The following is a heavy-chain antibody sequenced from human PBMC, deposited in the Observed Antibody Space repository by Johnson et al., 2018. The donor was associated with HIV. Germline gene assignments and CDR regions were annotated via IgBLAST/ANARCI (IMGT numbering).Heavy chain of an antibody. CDR3: AKEPRPGIVATDDAFDI. V-gene: IGHV3-23*04. CDR1: GFTFSGYA. Sequence: VQLVESGGGLVQPGGSLRLSCAASGFTFSGYAMSWVRQAPGKGLEWVSAISGSGGSTYYADSVKGRFTISRDNSKNTLYLQMNSLRAEDTAVYYCAKEPRPGIVATDDAFDIWGQGTMVTVSS. J-gene: IGHJ3*02. CDR2: ISGSGGST. D-gene: IGHD5-12*01.